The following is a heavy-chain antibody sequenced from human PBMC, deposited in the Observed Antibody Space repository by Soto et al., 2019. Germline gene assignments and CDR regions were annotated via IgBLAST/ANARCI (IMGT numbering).Heavy chain of an antibody. Sequence: PSETLSLTCTVSGGSMFSYYRSWIRQPAGKGLEWIGRMYDSGNTYYNPSLNSRVTISVDTSKNQFSLKLSSVTAADTALYFCASHYFDSWTGHYTGVFYFDFWGQGALVTVSS. CDR2: MYDSGNT. CDR1: GGSMFSYY. CDR3: ASHYFDSWTGHYTGVFYFDF. V-gene: IGHV4-4*07. D-gene: IGHD3-9*01. J-gene: IGHJ4*02.